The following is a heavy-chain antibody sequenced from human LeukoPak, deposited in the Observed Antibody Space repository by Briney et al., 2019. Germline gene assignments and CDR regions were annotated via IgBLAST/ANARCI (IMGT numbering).Heavy chain of an antibody. CDR3: ARGAMATTPFFDY. V-gene: IGHV4-59*01. CDR2: VYYTVST. D-gene: IGHD5-24*01. J-gene: IGHJ4*02. CDR1: GGSISNYY. Sequence: KPSETLSLTCPVSGGSISNYYYWTCIRQPPGKVLECFGYVYYTVSTNFNPSLKSRITMSLDTSRNQFSLKLRSLTAADTAVYYCARGAMATTPFFDYWGQGTLVTVSS.